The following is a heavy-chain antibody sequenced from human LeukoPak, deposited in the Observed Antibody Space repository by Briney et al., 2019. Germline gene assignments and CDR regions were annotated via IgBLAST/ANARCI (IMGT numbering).Heavy chain of an antibody. J-gene: IGHJ6*02. CDR3: AKRGDYDSSGYYPLGGMDV. D-gene: IGHD3-22*01. Sequence: GGSLRLSCAASGFTFSSYAMSWVRQAPGKGLEWVSAISGSGGSTYYADSVKGRFTISRDNSKNTLYLQMNSLRAEDTAVYYCAKRGDYDSSGYYPLGGMDVWGQGTTVTVSS. V-gene: IGHV3-23*01. CDR2: ISGSGGST. CDR1: GFTFSSYA.